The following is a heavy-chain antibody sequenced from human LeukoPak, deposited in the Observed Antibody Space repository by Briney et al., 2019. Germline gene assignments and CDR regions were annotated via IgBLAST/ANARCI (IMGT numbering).Heavy chain of an antibody. CDR2: IHHTGYT. D-gene: IGHD2-15*01. Sequence: SETLSLTCTVSGGSISSSFYYWAWIRQPPGKGLEWIGSIHHTGYTYYNPSLSGRVTLSVDTSKNHFSLKQTSVTAADTAVYYCARAGDGCSGDSCYTFFDSWGQGTLVTVSS. CDR1: GGSISSSFYY. CDR3: ARAGDGCSGDSCYTFFDS. J-gene: IGHJ4*02. V-gene: IGHV4-39*02.